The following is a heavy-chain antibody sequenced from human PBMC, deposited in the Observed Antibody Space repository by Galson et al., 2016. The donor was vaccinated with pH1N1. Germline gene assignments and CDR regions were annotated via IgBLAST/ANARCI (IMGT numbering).Heavy chain of an antibody. CDR3: AKVGGSVDSDSHLDS. J-gene: IGHJ4*02. CDR2: ISYSGRIK. Sequence: SLRLSCAASGFSFSNYGMHWVRQAPGKGLEWVAVISYSGRIKDYADSLKGRITISRDDSKDTVYLEMNSVRVEDTAVYYCAKVGGSVDSDSHLDSWGQGTLVTVS. V-gene: IGHV3-30*18. CDR1: GFSFSNYG. D-gene: IGHD2-21*01.